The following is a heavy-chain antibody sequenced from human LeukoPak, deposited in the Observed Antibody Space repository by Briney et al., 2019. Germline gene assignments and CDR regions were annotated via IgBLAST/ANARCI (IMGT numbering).Heavy chain of an antibody. J-gene: IGHJ4*02. Sequence: PVKVSCKASGGTFSSYAISWVRQAPGQGLEWMGRIIPIFGTANYAQKFQGRVTITTDESTSTAYMELSSLRSEDTAVYYCARDSPYDSSGYDYWGQGTLVTVSS. V-gene: IGHV1-69*05. CDR2: IIPIFGTA. CDR3: ARDSPYDSSGYDY. D-gene: IGHD3-22*01. CDR1: GGTFSSYA.